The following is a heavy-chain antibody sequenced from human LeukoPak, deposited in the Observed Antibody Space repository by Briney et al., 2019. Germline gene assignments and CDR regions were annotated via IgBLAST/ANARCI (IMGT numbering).Heavy chain of an antibody. V-gene: IGHV4-38-2*02. CDR1: GYSISSGYY. Sequence: HPSETLSLTCTVSGYSISSGYYWGWIRQPPGKGLEWIGSIYYSGSTYYNPSLKSRVTISVDTSKNQFSLKLSSVTAADTAMYYCARGTLYRGWSYYLDFWGQGSQVTVSS. D-gene: IGHD6-19*01. CDR3: ARGTLYRGWSYYLDF. CDR2: IYYSGST. J-gene: IGHJ4*02.